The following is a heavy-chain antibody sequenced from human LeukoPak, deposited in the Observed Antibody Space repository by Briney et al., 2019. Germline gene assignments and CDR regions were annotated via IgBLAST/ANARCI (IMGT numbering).Heavy chain of an antibody. V-gene: IGHV4-30-2*01. CDR1: GGSISSGDYY. D-gene: IGHD1-14*01. J-gene: IGHJ3*02. CDR3: ASTPGIRDAFDI. CDR2: IYHSGST. Sequence: ASQTLSLTCSVSGGSISSGDYYWNWIRQPPGKGLEWIGYIYHSGSTYYNPSLKSRVTISVDRSKNQFSLKLSSVTAADTAVYYCASTPGIRDAFDIWGQGTMVTVSS.